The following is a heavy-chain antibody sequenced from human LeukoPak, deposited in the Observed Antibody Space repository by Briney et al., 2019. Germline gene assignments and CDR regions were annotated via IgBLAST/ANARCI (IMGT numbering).Heavy chain of an antibody. D-gene: IGHD4-17*01. V-gene: IGHV1-2*02. CDR1: GYTFTGYN. CDR2: ITPTSGGT. CDR3: ARDSYGDPGQD. J-gene: IGHJ4*02. Sequence: ASVKVSCKASGYTFTGYNMHWVRQAPGQGPEWMGWITPTSGGTNYAQKFQGRVTMTRDTSISTAYMELSRLSSDDTAVYYCARDSYGDPGQDWGQGTLVTVSS.